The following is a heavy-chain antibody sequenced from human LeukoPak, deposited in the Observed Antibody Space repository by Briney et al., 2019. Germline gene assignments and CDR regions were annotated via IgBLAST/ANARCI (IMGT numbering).Heavy chain of an antibody. CDR3: AREEFYYASGSRGDAFNI. Sequence: SETLSLTCTVAGVSVSSYYWSWIRQSAGKGLEWNGRIYISGSTNYNPSLKSRVTISVDMSKNQFSLKVRSVTAADTAVYYCAREEFYYASGSRGDAFNIWGQGTKVTVSS. V-gene: IGHV4-4*07. J-gene: IGHJ3*02. CDR1: GVSVSSYY. D-gene: IGHD3-10*01. CDR2: IYISGST.